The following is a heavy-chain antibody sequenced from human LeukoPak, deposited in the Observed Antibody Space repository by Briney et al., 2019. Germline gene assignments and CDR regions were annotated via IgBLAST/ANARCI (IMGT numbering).Heavy chain of an antibody. J-gene: IGHJ4*02. Sequence: GGSLRLSCAASGFNFSSHWMHWVRHAPGKGLVWVSRINSDGSSTSYADSVKGRFTIPRDNAKNTLYLQMNSLRVDDTAVYYCARPLGPRNTVTTAAPFDYWGQGTLVTVSS. CDR1: GFNFSSHW. CDR3: ARPLGPRNTVTTAAPFDY. CDR2: INSDGSST. D-gene: IGHD4-17*01. V-gene: IGHV3-74*01.